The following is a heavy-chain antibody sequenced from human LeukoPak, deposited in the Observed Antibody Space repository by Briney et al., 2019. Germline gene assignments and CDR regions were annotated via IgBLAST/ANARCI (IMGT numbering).Heavy chain of an antibody. CDR3: ARSSTGSAYTYSDY. V-gene: IGHV3-23*01. CDR2: IIGSGGGT. Sequence: GGSLRLSCAASGFTFSSYAMNWVRQAPGKGLEWVSCIIGSGGGTNYANSVKGRFTTSRDNSKNTVYLQMNSLSAEDTAIYYCARSSTGSAYTYSDYWGQGTLVTVSS. J-gene: IGHJ4*02. D-gene: IGHD3-16*01. CDR1: GFTFSSYA.